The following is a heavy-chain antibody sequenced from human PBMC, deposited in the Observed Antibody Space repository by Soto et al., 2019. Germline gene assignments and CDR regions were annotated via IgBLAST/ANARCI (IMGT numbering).Heavy chain of an antibody. V-gene: IGHV4-59*01. CDR3: ARDMGNWNDLDYYYYGMDV. CDR1: GGSISSYY. Sequence: PSETLSLTYTVSGGSISSYYWSWIRQPPGRGLKWIGYIYYSGSTNYNPSLKSRVTISVDTSKNQFSLKLSSVTAADTAVYYCARDMGNWNDLDYYYYGMDVWGQGTTVTVSS. D-gene: IGHD1-1*01. J-gene: IGHJ6*02. CDR2: IYYSGST.